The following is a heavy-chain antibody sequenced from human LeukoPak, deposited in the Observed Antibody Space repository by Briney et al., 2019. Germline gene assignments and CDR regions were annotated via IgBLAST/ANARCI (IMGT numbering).Heavy chain of an antibody. CDR2: IYYSGST. CDR1: GGSISSSSYS. Sequence: PSETLSLTCTVSGGSISSSSYSWGWIRQSPGKGLEWIGTIYYSGSTYYNPSLKSRVTISVDTSKNQFSLKLSSVTAADTAVYYCARGRRTYYYDSSGYRAYAFDIWGQGTMVTVSS. J-gene: IGHJ3*02. D-gene: IGHD3-22*01. V-gene: IGHV4-39*01. CDR3: ARGRRTYYYDSSGYRAYAFDI.